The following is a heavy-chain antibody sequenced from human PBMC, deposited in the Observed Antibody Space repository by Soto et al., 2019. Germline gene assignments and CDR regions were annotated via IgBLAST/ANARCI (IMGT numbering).Heavy chain of an antibody. CDR3: ARDRHSGYDSAYYGMDV. V-gene: IGHV3-11*01. CDR2: ISSSGSTI. J-gene: IGHJ6*02. Sequence: GGSLRPSCAASGFTFSDYYMSWIRQAPGKGLEWVSYISSSGSTIYYADSVKGRFTISRDNAKNSLYLQMNSLRAEDTAVYYCARDRHSGYDSAYYGMDVWGQGTTVTVSS. CDR1: GFTFSDYY. D-gene: IGHD5-12*01.